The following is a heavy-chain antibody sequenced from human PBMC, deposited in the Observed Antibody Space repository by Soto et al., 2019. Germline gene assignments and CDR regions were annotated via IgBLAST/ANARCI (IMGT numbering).Heavy chain of an antibody. J-gene: IGHJ4*02. Sequence: QVQLVQSGAEVKKPGASVKVSCKASGYTLSSNGVSWVRQAPGQGLEWMGWISTFNGNAHYAQKFQGRVTITTDTPTNTAYMELTSPSSDDTAVYYCARLHGYSSGWYDYWGQGTLVTVSS. CDR3: ARLHGYSSGWYDY. V-gene: IGHV1-18*04. CDR1: GYTLSSNG. D-gene: IGHD6-19*01. CDR2: ISTFNGNA.